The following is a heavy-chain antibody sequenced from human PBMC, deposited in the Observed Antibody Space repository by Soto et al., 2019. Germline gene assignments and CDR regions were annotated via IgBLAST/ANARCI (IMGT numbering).Heavy chain of an antibody. D-gene: IGHD6-13*01. CDR2: IVTIYRTA. V-gene: IGHV1-69*01. CDR1: GGTFSSYR. CDR3: ARDSGAKLSSS. Sequence: QVQLVQSGAEVNKPGSSVKVSCKASGGTFSSYRINWVRQAPGQGLEWVGGIVTIYRTADYAQKFQGRVTITADESARTAYMELRSLKSQDTDVYYCARDSGAKLSSSWGQGTLVTVSS. J-gene: IGHJ4*02.